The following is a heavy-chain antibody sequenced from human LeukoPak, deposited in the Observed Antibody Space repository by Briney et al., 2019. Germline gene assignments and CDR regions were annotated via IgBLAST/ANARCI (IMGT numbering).Heavy chain of an antibody. CDR1: GFTFSSYS. J-gene: IGHJ5*01. D-gene: IGHD5-12*01. Sequence: GGSLRLSCAASGFTFSSYSMNWVRQAPGKGLEWVSSIGGSSYYIYYADSVKGRFTISRDNAKNSLDLQMSSLRPEDTALYYCVKDKHRDGYTYGVYDSWGQGTLITVSS. CDR2: IGGSSYYI. CDR3: VKDKHRDGYTYGVYDS. V-gene: IGHV3-21*04.